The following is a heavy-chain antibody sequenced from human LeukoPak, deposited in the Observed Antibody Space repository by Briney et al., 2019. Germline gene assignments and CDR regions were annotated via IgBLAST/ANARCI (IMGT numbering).Heavy chain of an antibody. V-gene: IGHV4-59*08. Sequence: PSETLFLTCTVSDVSIKNYYWSWIRQPPGKGLEWIANIYYAGSSNYNPSLKSRVSVSIDASKNQLSLKLTSVTAADTAIYYCARQAVIIPTGMEGPWFDPWGQGTLVAVSS. CDR3: ARQAVIIPTGMEGPWFDP. J-gene: IGHJ5*02. CDR1: DVSIKNYY. CDR2: IYYAGSS. D-gene: IGHD2/OR15-2a*01.